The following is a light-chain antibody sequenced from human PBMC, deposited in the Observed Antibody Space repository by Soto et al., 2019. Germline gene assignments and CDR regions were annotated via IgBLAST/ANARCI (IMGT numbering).Light chain of an antibody. Sequence: QSALTQPASVSGSPGQSIAISCTGTSSDVGYYNVVSWYQQHPGKAPKLMIYEASKRPSGVSNRFSGSKSGNTASLTISGLQAEDEADYYCCSYADSSTYVFGTGSKLTVL. J-gene: IGLJ1*01. CDR2: EAS. CDR1: SSDVGYYNV. V-gene: IGLV2-23*01. CDR3: CSYADSSTYV.